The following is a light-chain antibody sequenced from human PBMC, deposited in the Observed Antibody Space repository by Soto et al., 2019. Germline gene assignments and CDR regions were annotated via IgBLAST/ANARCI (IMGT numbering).Light chain of an antibody. CDR2: RNH. Sequence: QSVLTQSPSESATPGQRVTISCSGSGSNIGTHAVNWYQQVPGTAPTLLIFRNHQRPSGVPDRFSGSKSGTSASLAISGPQSEVEADYYCAAWDDSLRAVVFGGGTKLTVL. V-gene: IGLV1-44*01. CDR1: GSNIGTHA. J-gene: IGLJ2*01. CDR3: AAWDDSLRAVV.